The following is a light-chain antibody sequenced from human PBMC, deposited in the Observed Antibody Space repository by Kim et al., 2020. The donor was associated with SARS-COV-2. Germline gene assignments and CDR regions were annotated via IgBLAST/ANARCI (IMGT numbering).Light chain of an antibody. CDR3: QQYDDWRPYT. J-gene: IGKJ2*01. CDR1: QSVRIN. V-gene: IGKV3-15*01. Sequence: VSPGERAPLSFRASQSVRINLAWYQQKPGQAPRLLMYGASTRATGIPARFSGSGSGTEFTLTISSLQSEDSAIYYCQQYDDWRPYTFGQGTKLEI. CDR2: GAS.